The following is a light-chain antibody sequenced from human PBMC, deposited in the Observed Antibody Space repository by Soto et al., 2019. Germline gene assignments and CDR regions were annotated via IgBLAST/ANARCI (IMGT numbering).Light chain of an antibody. Sequence: IVMNQSPLSLPVIPGEPASISCRSSQSLLHHSGDNFLDWYLXRKGQSSQLXIYMGSHRASGVPDRFSVSGSGTDFTMKIRRVEAEDGGIFYGMQALRSPITFGQGTRLEIK. V-gene: IGKV2-28*01. J-gene: IGKJ5*01. CDR3: MQALRSPIT. CDR1: QSLLHHSGDNF. CDR2: MGS.